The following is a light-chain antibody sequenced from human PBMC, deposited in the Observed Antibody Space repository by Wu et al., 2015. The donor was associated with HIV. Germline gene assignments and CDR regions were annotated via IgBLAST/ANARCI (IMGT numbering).Light chain of an antibody. J-gene: IGKJ1*01. CDR1: QSISNL. Sequence: DIQMTQTPSTLSASVGDRVTITCRASQSISNLLAWYQQKPGKAPKLLIQKASSLETGVPSRFSGSGSGTEFTLTIFSLQPDDFATYYCQHYNSYPWTFGQGTKGGNQ. CDR2: KAS. V-gene: IGKV1-5*03. CDR3: QHYNSYPWT.